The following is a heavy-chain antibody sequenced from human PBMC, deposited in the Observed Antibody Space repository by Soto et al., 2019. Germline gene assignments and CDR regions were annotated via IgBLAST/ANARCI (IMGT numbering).Heavy chain of an antibody. D-gene: IGHD6-19*01. CDR2: INHSGST. V-gene: IGHV4-34*01. Sequence: SETLSLTCAVYGGSFSGYYWSWIRQPPGKGLEWIGEINHSGSTNYNPSLKSRVTISVDTSKNQFSLKLSSVTAADTAVYYCARWQIAVAGTPHEATFFDYWGQGTLVTVSS. J-gene: IGHJ4*02. CDR3: ARWQIAVAGTPHEATFFDY. CDR1: GGSFSGYY.